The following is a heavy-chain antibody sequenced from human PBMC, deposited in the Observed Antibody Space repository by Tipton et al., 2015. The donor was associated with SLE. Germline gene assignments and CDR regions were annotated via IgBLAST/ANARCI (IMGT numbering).Heavy chain of an antibody. CDR1: GFTFRSYA. CDR3: ARVRGVRDQGSDAFDI. V-gene: IGHV3-30*04. Sequence: SLRLSCAASGFTFRSYAMHWVRQAPGKGLGGVAVISYDGSNKYYADSVKGRFTISRDNSKNTLYLQMNSLRAEDTAVYYCARVRGVRDQGSDAFDIWGQGTMVTVSS. CDR2: ISYDGSNK. J-gene: IGHJ3*02. D-gene: IGHD3-10*01.